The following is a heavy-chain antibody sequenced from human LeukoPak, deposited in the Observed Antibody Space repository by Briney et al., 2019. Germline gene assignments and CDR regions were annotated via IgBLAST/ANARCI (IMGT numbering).Heavy chain of an antibody. D-gene: IGHD5-18*01. CDR2: ITGDGGIT. CDR3: AKVYSGGWYFAL. V-gene: IGHV3-43*02. CDR1: GFTFDDYA. J-gene: IGHJ2*01. Sequence: GGSLRLSCAASGFTFDDYAMHWVRQAPGKGLEWVSLITGDGGITYYADSVKGRFTISRDNSKNSLYLQMNGLRTEDTALYYCAKVYSGGWYFALWGRGSLVTVSS.